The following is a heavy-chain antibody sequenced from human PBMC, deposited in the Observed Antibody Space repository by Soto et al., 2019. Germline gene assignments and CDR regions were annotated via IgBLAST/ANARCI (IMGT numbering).Heavy chain of an antibody. CDR1: GFSFSSYA. V-gene: IGHV3-23*01. CDR2: ISGSGGST. D-gene: IGHD7-27*01. Sequence: EVQLLESGGGLVQPGGSLRLSCAASGFSFSSYAMSWVRQAPGKGLEWVSAISGSGGSTYYADSVKGRFTISRDNSKNTLYLQMNSLRAEDTAVYYCAKHLGSRNAFDIWGQGTMVTVSS. CDR3: AKHLGSRNAFDI. J-gene: IGHJ3*02.